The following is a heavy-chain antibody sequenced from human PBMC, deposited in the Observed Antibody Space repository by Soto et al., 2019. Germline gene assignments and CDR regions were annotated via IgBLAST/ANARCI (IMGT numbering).Heavy chain of an antibody. Sequence: QVQLVESGGGVVQPGRSLRLSCAASGFTFSSYGMHWVRQAPGKGLEWVAVISYDGSNKYYADSVKGRFTISRDNSKNTLYLQMNRLRAEDTAVYYCAKGPRGYSSSWYVDYWGQGTLVTVSS. CDR2: ISYDGSNK. J-gene: IGHJ4*02. CDR1: GFTFSSYG. CDR3: AKGPRGYSSSWYVDY. D-gene: IGHD6-13*01. V-gene: IGHV3-30*18.